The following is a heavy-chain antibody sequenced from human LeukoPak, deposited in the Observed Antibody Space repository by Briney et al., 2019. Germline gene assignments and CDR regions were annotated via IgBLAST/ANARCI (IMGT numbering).Heavy chain of an antibody. V-gene: IGHV4-31*03. CDR1: GGSISSGGYY. J-gene: IGHJ4*02. CDR3: ARFSASYCSSTSCSYYFDY. CDR2: IYYSGST. D-gene: IGHD2-2*01. Sequence: SQTLSLTCTVSGGSISSGGYYWSWIRQHPGKVLEWIGYIYYSGSTYYNPSLKSRVTISVDTSKNQFSLKLSSVTAADTAVYYCARFSASYCSSTSCSYYFDYWGQGTLVTVSS.